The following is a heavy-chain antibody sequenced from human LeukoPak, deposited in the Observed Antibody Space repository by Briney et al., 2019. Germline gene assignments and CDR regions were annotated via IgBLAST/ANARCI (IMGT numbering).Heavy chain of an antibody. CDR2: IYYSGST. Sequence: KSSETLSLTCTVSGGSISSYYWSWIRQPPGKGLEWIGYIYYSGSTNYNPSLKSRVTISVDTSKNQFSLKLSSVTAADTAVYYCARHECSGGSCYKARSYWYFDLWGRGTLVTVSS. CDR3: ARHECSGGSCYKARSYWYFDL. CDR1: GGSISSYY. D-gene: IGHD2-15*01. J-gene: IGHJ2*01. V-gene: IGHV4-59*08.